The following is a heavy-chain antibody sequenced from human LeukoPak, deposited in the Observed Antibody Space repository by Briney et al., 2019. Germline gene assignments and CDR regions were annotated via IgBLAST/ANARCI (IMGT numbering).Heavy chain of an antibody. CDR2: INPNSGGT. V-gene: IGHV1-2*02. D-gene: IGHD6-13*01. CDR3: ARTNSNWYYFDY. CDR1: GYTFTGYY. J-gene: IGHJ4*02. Sequence: GASVKVSCKASGYTFTGYYMHWVRQAPGQGLEWMGWINPNSGGTNYAQKFQGRVTMTRDTSISTAYMELSRLRSDDTAVFYCARTNSNWYYFDYWGQGTLVTVSS.